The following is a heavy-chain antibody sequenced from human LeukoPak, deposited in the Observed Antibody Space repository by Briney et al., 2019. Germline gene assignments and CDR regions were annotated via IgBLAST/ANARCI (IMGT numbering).Heavy chain of an antibody. V-gene: IGHV3-23*01. CDR2: ISDAAGTT. Sequence: PGASLRLSCAASGFTFSTFAMNWVCQAPGKGLEWVSTISDAAGTTYYADSVRGRFTISRDNSKNTLYLQMNSLRAEDTAVYYCAKGSGWYVWGQGTLVTVSS. CDR1: GFTFSTFA. J-gene: IGHJ4*02. D-gene: IGHD6-19*01. CDR3: AKGSGWYV.